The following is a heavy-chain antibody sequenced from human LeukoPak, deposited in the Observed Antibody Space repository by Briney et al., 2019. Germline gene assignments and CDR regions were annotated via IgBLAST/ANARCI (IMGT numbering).Heavy chain of an antibody. CDR1: GGSISSGGYY. Sequence: SETLSLTCTVSGGSISSGGYYWSWIRQHPGKGLEWIGYIYSSGSTYYNPSLKSRVTISVDASKNQFSLKLSSVTAADTAVYYCARSDSSGYYYDYWGQGTLVTVSS. CDR3: ARSDSSGYYYDY. V-gene: IGHV4-31*03. J-gene: IGHJ4*02. CDR2: IYSSGST. D-gene: IGHD3-22*01.